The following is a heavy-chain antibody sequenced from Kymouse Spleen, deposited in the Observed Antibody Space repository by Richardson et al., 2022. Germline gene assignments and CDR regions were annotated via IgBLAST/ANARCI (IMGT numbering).Heavy chain of an antibody. D-gene: IGHD6-13*01. CDR3: ARDQGSSSWSPYYYYYGMDV. CDR2: ISSSSSYI. V-gene: IGHV3-21*03. CDR1: GFTFSSYS. J-gene: IGHJ6*02. Sequence: EVQLVESGGGLVKPGGSLRLSCAASGFTFSSYSMNWVRQAPGKGLEWVSSISSSSSYIYYADSVKGRFTISRDNAKNSLYLQMNSLRAEDTAVYYCARDQGSSSWSPYYYYYGMDVWGQGTTVTVSS.